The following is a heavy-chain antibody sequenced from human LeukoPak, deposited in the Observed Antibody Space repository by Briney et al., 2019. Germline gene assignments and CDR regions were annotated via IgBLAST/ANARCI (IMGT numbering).Heavy chain of an antibody. V-gene: IGHV4-59*08. Sequence: SETLSLTCTVSGGSISSSYCSWIRQPPGKGLEWVGYIYNSGSTNYNPSLKRRVTISVDTSKNQFSLKLSSVTAADTAVYYCARKGGGNSGVFDYWGLGTLVTVSS. D-gene: IGHD4-23*01. CDR3: ARKGGGNSGVFDY. CDR2: IYNSGST. J-gene: IGHJ4*02. CDR1: GGSISSSY.